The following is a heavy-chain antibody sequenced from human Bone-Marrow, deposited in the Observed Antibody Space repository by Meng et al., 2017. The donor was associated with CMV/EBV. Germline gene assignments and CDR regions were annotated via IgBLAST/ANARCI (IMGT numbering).Heavy chain of an antibody. D-gene: IGHD2-2*02. Sequence: SVKVSCKASGGTFSSYAISWVRQAPGQGLEWMGGIIPILGIANYAQKFQGRVTITADKSTSTAYMELSSLRSEDTAVYYCARDTGDCSSTSCYTWRDYYYYGMDVWGQGTTVTVYS. V-gene: IGHV1-69*10. J-gene: IGHJ6*02. CDR1: GGTFSSYA. CDR3: ARDTGDCSSTSCYTWRDYYYYGMDV. CDR2: IIPILGIA.